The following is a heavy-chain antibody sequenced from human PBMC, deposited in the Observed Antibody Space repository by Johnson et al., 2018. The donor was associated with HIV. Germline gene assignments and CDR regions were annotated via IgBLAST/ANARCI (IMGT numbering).Heavy chain of an antibody. Sequence: VQLVESGGVVVQPGGSLRLSCAASGFTFDDYTMHWVRQAPGKGLEWVSLISWDGGSTYYADSVKGRFTISRDNSKNSLYLQMNSLIPEDTAVYYCAKNGARGDAFDIWGQGTMVTVSS. J-gene: IGHJ3*02. CDR2: ISWDGGST. CDR1: GFTFDDYT. D-gene: IGHD4/OR15-4a*01. CDR3: AKNGARGDAFDI. V-gene: IGHV3-43*01.